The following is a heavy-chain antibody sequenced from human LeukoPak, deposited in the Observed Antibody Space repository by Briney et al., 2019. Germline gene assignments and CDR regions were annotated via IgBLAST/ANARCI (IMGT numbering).Heavy chain of an antibody. Sequence: AGGSLRLSCAASGFTFNSYEMHWVRQAPGKGLVWVSRISSDGGSITYADSVKGRFTISRDNAKNTVYLQMNSLRAEDTAVYFCARGYGSGSYMAFDIWGQGTMVTVSS. CDR2: ISSDGGSI. V-gene: IGHV3-74*01. CDR1: GFTFNSYE. J-gene: IGHJ3*02. D-gene: IGHD3-10*01. CDR3: ARGYGSGSYMAFDI.